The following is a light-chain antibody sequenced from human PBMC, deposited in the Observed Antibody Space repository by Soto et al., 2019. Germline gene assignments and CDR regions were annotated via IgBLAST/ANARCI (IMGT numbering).Light chain of an antibody. CDR2: GNS. J-gene: IGLJ1*01. CDR3: QSYDSSLSGYV. Sequence: QSVLTQPPSVSWAPGQRVTISCTGSSSNIGAGYDVHWYHQLPGTAPKLLIYGNSNRPSGVPDRFSGSKSGTSASLAITGLQAEDEADYYCQSYDSSLSGYVFGTGTKVTVL. CDR1: SSNIGAGYD. V-gene: IGLV1-40*01.